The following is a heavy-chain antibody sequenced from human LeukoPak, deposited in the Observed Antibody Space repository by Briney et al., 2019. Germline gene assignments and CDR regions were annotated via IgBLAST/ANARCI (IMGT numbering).Heavy chain of an antibody. CDR3: ARRGYGSSGYTNWFDP. Sequence: GGSLRLSCAASGFTFSSYSMNWVRQAPGKGLEWISYISSSSSTIYSADSVKGRFTISRDNAKNSLYLQMNSLGDEDTAVYYCARRGYGSSGYTNWFDPWGRGTLVTVSS. J-gene: IGHJ5*02. D-gene: IGHD3-22*01. V-gene: IGHV3-48*02. CDR2: ISSSSSTI. CDR1: GFTFSSYS.